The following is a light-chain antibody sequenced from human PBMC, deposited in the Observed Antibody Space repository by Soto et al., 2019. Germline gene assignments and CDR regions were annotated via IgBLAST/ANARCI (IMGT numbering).Light chain of an antibody. V-gene: IGKV3-20*01. J-gene: IGKJ2*01. Sequence: EIVLTQSPGTLSLSPGERATLSCRASQSVSSSYLAWYQQKPGQAPRLLIYGVSSRATGTPDRFSGSGSGTDFTLTISRLEPEDFEVYYCQQYDRSPGTFGQGTMLEIK. CDR1: QSVSSSY. CDR3: QQYDRSPGT. CDR2: GVS.